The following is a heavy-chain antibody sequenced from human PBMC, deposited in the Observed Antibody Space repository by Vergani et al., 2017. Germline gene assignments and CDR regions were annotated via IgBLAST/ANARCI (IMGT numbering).Heavy chain of an antibody. CDR3: VKDHPVFDE. V-gene: IGHV3-30*18. J-gene: IGHJ4*02. CDR1: GFTSSYYG. CDR2: ISYDGTQK. Sequence: QVHLVESGGGVVQPGRSLRLSCVVSGFTSSYYGMHWVRQAPGKGLEWVAVISYDGTQKYYADSVKGRFTISRDNSKCTLYLQMNSLSAEDTALYHCVKDHPVFDEWGRGTLVSVS.